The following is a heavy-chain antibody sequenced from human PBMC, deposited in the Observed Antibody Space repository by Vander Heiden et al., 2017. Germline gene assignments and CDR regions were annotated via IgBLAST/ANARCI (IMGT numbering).Heavy chain of an antibody. D-gene: IGHD6-19*01. CDR2: ISGSGGST. V-gene: IGHV3-23*01. Sequence: EVQLLESGGGLVQPGGSLRLSCAASGFTFSGYAMSWVRQGPGKGLEWVSAISGSGGSTYYADSVKGRFTISRDNSKNTLYLQMNSLRAEDTAVYYCAKVWGSSGWPDGFDYWGQGTLVTVSS. CDR3: AKVWGSSGWPDGFDY. J-gene: IGHJ4*02. CDR1: GFTFSGYA.